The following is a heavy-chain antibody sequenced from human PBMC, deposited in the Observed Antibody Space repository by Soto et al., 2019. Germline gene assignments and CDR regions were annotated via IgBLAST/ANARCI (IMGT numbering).Heavy chain of an antibody. Sequence: GGSLRLSCAASGFTFSSYAMHWVRQAPGKGLEWVAVISYDGSNKYYADSVKGRFTISRDNSKNTLYLQMNSLRAEDTAVYYCARDPRASSSWSHYFDYWVQGTLVTGSS. CDR2: ISYDGSNK. CDR1: GFTFSSYA. CDR3: ARDPRASSSWSHYFDY. J-gene: IGHJ4*02. V-gene: IGHV3-30-3*01. D-gene: IGHD6-13*01.